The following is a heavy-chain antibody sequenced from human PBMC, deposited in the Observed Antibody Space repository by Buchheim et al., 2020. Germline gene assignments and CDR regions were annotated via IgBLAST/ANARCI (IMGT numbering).Heavy chain of an antibody. J-gene: IGHJ6*02. CDR3: AGAYCSGGSCYSAAISYYYYGMDV. CDR2: INPSGGST. Sequence: QVQLVQSGAEVKKPGASVKVSCKASGYTFTSYYMHWVRQAPGQGLEWMGIINPSGGSTSYAQKFQGRVTMTRDTSTSTVYMELSSLRSEDTAVYYCAGAYCSGGSCYSAAISYYYYGMDVWGQGTT. CDR1: GYTFTSYY. V-gene: IGHV1-46*01. D-gene: IGHD2-15*01.